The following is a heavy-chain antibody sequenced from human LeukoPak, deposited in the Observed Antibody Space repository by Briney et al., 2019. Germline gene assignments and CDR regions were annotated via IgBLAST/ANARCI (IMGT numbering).Heavy chain of an antibody. CDR2: INPDNGGT. V-gene: IGHV1-2*02. Sequence: ASVKVSCRASGYTFTDYYIHWVRQAPGQGLEWMGWINPDNGGTNYAQKFQGRVTMTRDTSIRAVYMDLSRLRSDDTAVFYCTREARVGNWFDPWGQGTQVTVSS. CDR3: TREARVGNWFDP. J-gene: IGHJ5*02. D-gene: IGHD2-2*01. CDR1: GYTFTDYY.